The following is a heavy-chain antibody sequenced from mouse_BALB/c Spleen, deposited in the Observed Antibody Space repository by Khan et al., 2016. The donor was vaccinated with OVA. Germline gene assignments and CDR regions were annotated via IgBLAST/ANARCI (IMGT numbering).Heavy chain of an antibody. CDR1: GYTFTDFL. CDR3: ARAGYGGFAY. V-gene: IGHV1-77*01. CDR2: IYPGSGYT. D-gene: IGHD3-2*02. J-gene: IGHJ3*01. Sequence: QVQLKESGPDLVKPGASVKMSCKASGYTFTDFLISWVNQRPGPGLEWIGEIYPGSGYTYYNEKFRGKAILTSDKSSNTAYMQLNSLTSEASAVYFCARAGYGGFAYWGQGALVTVSA.